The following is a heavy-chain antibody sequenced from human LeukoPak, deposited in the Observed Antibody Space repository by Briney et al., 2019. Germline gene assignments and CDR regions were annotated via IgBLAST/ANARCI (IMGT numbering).Heavy chain of an antibody. CDR3: ARWVGAYCGGDCYTPDYYYYGMDV. D-gene: IGHD2-21*02. Sequence: ASVKVSRKASGYTFTSYGISWVRQAPGQGLEWMGWISAYNGNTNYAQKLQGRVTMTTDTSTSTAYMELRSLRSDDTAVYYCARWVGAYCGGDCYTPDYYYYGMDVWGQGTTVTVSS. J-gene: IGHJ6*02. V-gene: IGHV1-18*01. CDR2: ISAYNGNT. CDR1: GYTFTSYG.